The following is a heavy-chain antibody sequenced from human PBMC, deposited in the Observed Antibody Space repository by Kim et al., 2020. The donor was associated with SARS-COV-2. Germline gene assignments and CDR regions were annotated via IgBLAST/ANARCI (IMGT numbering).Heavy chain of an antibody. CDR2: IKQDGSEK. Sequence: GGSLRLSCAASGFTFSSYWMSWVRQAPGKGLEWVANIKQDGSEKYYVDSVKGRFTISRDNAKNSLYLQMNSLRAEDTAVYYCARLGGLLWFGELLIGGLHDYHFDYWGQGTLVTVSS. D-gene: IGHD3-10*01. CDR3: ARLGGLLWFGELLIGGLHDYHFDY. J-gene: IGHJ4*02. CDR1: GFTFSSYW. V-gene: IGHV3-7*03.